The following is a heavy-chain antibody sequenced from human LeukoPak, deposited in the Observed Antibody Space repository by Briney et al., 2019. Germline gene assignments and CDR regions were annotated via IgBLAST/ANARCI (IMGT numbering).Heavy chain of an antibody. CDR1: GFIVNNNF. J-gene: IGHJ1*01. Sequence: GGSRTLACAASGFIVNNNFITWVRQAPGKGLEWVSIIYSGGSTYYADSVQGRFTISRVNSKTTLFLQMNRMSAEDTDVYYCAIDDVDKYGTANRIEHWGQGTLVTVSS. CDR2: IYSGGST. D-gene: IGHD1-14*01. CDR3: AIDDVDKYGTANRIEH. V-gene: IGHV3-53*01.